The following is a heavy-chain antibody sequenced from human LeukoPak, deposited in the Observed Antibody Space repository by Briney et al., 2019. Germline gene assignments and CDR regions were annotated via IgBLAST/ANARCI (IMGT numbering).Heavy chain of an antibody. J-gene: IGHJ6*02. V-gene: IGHV3-30*18. CDR1: GFTFSSYG. CDR2: ISYDGSNK. CDR3: AKDTRGYYYGSGSYYPYYYYGMDV. Sequence: GGSLRLSCVASGFTFSSYGMHWVRQAPGKGLEWVAVISYDGSNKYYADSVKGRFTISRDNSKNTLYLQMNSLRAEDTAVYYCAKDTRGYYYGSGSYYPYYYYGMDVWGQGTTVTVSS. D-gene: IGHD3-10*01.